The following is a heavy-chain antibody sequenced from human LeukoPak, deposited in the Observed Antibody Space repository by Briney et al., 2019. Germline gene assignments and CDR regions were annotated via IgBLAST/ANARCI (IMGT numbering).Heavy chain of an antibody. CDR3: ARVVAEYYYGSGTEFDY. Sequence: ASVKVSCKASGYTFTGYYMHWVRQAPGQGLEWMGWINPNSGGTNYAQKFQGRVTMTRDTSISTAYMELSRLRSDDTAVYYCARVVAEYYYGSGTEFDYWGQGTLVTVSS. J-gene: IGHJ4*02. CDR1: GYTFTGYY. D-gene: IGHD3-10*01. CDR2: INPNSGGT. V-gene: IGHV1-2*02.